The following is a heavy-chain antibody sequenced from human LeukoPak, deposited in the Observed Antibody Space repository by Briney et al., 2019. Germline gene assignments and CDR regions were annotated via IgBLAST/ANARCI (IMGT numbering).Heavy chain of an antibody. D-gene: IGHD5-18*01. Sequence: PGGSLRLSCAASGFTFSSYSMNWVRQAPGKGLEWVSPISSSSSYIYYADSVKGRFTISRDNAKNSLYLQMNSLRAEDTAVYYCARGRKYTSGYRVTELGSGYSDYWGQGTLVTVSS. J-gene: IGHJ4*02. CDR2: ISSSSSYI. CDR3: ARGRKYTSGYRVTELGSGYSDY. V-gene: IGHV3-21*01. CDR1: GFTFSSYS.